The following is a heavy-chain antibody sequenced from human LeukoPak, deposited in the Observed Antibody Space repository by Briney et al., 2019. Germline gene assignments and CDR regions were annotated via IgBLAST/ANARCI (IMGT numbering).Heavy chain of an antibody. D-gene: IGHD6-19*01. Sequence: SETLSLTCAVDGGSFSGYYSSWVSQPPGKGLEWLGEIDHSGSTNDKPSLKSRVTISVDTSKNQFSLKLSSVTAADTAVYYCAVNSGYSSVAFPHNWFDPWGQGTLVTVSS. V-gene: IGHV4-34*01. J-gene: IGHJ5*02. CDR2: IDHSGST. CDR1: GGSFSGYY. CDR3: AVNSGYSSVAFPHNWFDP.